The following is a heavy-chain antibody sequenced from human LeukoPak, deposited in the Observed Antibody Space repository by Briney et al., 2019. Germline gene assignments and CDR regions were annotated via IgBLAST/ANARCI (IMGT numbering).Heavy chain of an antibody. V-gene: IGHV3-74*01. CDR3: AKGVDV. CDR2: INSDETRI. CDR1: GFTFSTYW. Sequence: GGSLRLSCAASGFTFSTYWMHWVRQVPGKGLVWVSRINSDETRINYADSVKGRFTISRDNAKNMLYLHMNSLRAEDTAVYYCAKGVDVWGKGTTVTVSS. J-gene: IGHJ6*04.